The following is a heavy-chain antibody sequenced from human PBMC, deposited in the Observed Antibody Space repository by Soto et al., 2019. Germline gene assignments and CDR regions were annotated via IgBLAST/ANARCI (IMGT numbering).Heavy chain of an antibody. V-gene: IGHV1-3*01. CDR1: GYTFTSYA. D-gene: IGHD4-17*01. CDR2: INAGNGNT. J-gene: IGHJ3*02. CDR3: ARSNGDYDAFDI. Sequence: ASVKVSCKASGYTFTSYAMHWVRQAPGQRLEWMGWINAGNGNTKYSQKFQGRVTITRDTSASTAYMELRSLRSDDTAVYYCARSNGDYDAFDIWGQGTMVTVSS.